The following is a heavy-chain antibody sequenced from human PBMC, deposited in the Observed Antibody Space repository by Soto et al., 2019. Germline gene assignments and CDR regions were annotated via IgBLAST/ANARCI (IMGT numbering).Heavy chain of an antibody. V-gene: IGHV3-15*01. CDR1: GFTFSNAW. D-gene: IGHD3-3*01. J-gene: IGHJ4*02. CDR3: TTGVLRITIFGVVIIRDY. CDR2: IKSKTDGGTT. Sequence: GGSLRLSCAASGFTFSNAWMSWVRQAPGKGLEWVGRIKSKTDGGTTDYAAPVKGRFTISRDDSKNTLYLQMNSLKTEDTAVYYCTTGVLRITIFGVVIIRDYWGQGTLVTVSS.